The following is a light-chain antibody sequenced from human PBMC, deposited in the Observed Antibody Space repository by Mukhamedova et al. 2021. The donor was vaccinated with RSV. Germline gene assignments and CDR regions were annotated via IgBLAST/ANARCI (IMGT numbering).Light chain of an antibody. CDR3: QQFNSYPRT. Sequence: WYQRRVHGKPPKLLIYDASGLQSGVPSRITGSGSGTDFTLTISSLQPEDLAAYYCQQFNSYPRTFGPGTKVEIK. J-gene: IGKJ1*01. CDR2: DAS. V-gene: IGKV1-13*02.